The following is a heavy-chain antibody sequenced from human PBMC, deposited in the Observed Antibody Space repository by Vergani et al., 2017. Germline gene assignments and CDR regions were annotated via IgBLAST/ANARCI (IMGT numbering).Heavy chain of an antibody. Sequence: QVQVVQSGAEVKKSGASVKVSCKTSGYTFSNYYMHWVRQAPGQGLEWMGIINPSGGHTNYAQKFQGRVTMTRDTSTSTVYMELSSLRSEDTAKYYCARGEYGILTGYRYWGQGTLVTVSA. CDR1: GYTFSNYY. V-gene: IGHV1-46*03. D-gene: IGHD3-9*01. J-gene: IGHJ4*02. CDR3: ARGEYGILTGYRY. CDR2: INPSGGHT.